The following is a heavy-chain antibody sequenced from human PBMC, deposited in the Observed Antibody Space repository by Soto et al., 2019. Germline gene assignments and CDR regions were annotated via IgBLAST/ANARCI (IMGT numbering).Heavy chain of an antibody. Sequence: SVKVSCKASGGTFSSYAISWVRQAPGQGLEWMGGIIPIFGTANYAQKFQGRVTIAADESTSTAYMELSSLRSEDTAVYYCARGRITGTLAPNWFDPWGQGTLVTVSS. D-gene: IGHD1-7*01. CDR3: ARGRITGTLAPNWFDP. J-gene: IGHJ5*02. CDR2: IIPIFGTA. CDR1: GGTFSSYA. V-gene: IGHV1-69*13.